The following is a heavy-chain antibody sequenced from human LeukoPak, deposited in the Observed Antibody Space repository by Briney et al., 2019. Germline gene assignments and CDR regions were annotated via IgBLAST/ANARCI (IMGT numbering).Heavy chain of an antibody. J-gene: IGHJ4*02. CDR1: GFSFSNSW. V-gene: IGHV3-7*01. CDR3: ARDRGYTSFDY. D-gene: IGHD5-18*01. Sequence: PGGSLRLSCVGYGFSFSNSWVNWVRQAPGKGLEWVASTHPDGSEKFYVDSVKGRFTISRDNAKDSLYLQMNSLRAEDTAVYYCARDRGYTSFDYWGQGTLVTVSS. CDR2: THPDGSEK.